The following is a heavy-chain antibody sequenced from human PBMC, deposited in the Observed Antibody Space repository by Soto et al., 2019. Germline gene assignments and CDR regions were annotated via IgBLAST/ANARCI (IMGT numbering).Heavy chain of an antibody. CDR2: INPSGGST. CDR3: AALESFSSTSPDAFDI. V-gene: IGHV1-46*01. J-gene: IGHJ3*02. CDR1: GYTFTSYY. Sequence: ASVKVSCKASGYTFTSYYMYWVRQAPGQGLEWMGIINPSGGSTSYAQKFQGRVTMTRDTSTSTVYMELSSLRSEDTAVYYCAALESFSSTSPDAFDIWGQGTMVTVSS. D-gene: IGHD2-2*01.